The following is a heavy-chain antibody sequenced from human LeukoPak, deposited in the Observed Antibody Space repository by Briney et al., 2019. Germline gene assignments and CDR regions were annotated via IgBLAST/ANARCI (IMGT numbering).Heavy chain of an antibody. CDR2: PYYRSRWYN. J-gene: IGHJ3*02. Sequence: SQTLSLTCAIFGDSVSSNDAAWNWIRQSPSRGLEWLGRPYYRSRWYNDYAVSVKSRITINPDTSKNQFSLQLNSVTPEDTAVYYCARDLRLTGDLFGDFDIWGQGTVVAVSS. D-gene: IGHD7-27*01. CDR3: ARDLRLTGDLFGDFDI. CDR1: GDSVSSNDAA. V-gene: IGHV6-1*01.